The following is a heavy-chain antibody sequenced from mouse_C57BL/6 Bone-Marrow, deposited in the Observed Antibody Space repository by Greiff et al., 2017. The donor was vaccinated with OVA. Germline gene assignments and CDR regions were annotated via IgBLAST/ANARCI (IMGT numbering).Heavy chain of an antibody. CDR3: ARDASTVVADY. V-gene: IGHV5-4*01. J-gene: IGHJ2*01. CDR2: ISAGGSYT. Sequence: EVQGVESGGGLVKPGGSLKLSCAASGFTFSSYAMSWVRQTPEKRLEWVATISAGGSYTYYPDNVKGRFTISRDNAKNNLYLQMSHLKSEDTAMYYCARDASTVVADYWGQGTTLTVSS. CDR1: GFTFSSYA. D-gene: IGHD1-1*01.